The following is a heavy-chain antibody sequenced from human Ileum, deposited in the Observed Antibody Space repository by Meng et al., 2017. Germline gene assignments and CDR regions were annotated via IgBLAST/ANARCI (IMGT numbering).Heavy chain of an antibody. CDR2: VFDSGTT. CDR3: ATDVYGDGLAYLDH. V-gene: IGHV4-61*01. J-gene: IGHJ4*02. CDR1: GGSVSGRSYY. Sequence: VQLRESGRGLWRPSETLCLTCAVSGGSVSGRSYYWTWIRQPPGKGLEWIGYVFDSGTTKYNPSLSSRVTISSDTSKNRFSLELTSVTAADTAVYYCATDVYGDGLAYLDHWGQGSLVTVSS. D-gene: IGHD4-17*01.